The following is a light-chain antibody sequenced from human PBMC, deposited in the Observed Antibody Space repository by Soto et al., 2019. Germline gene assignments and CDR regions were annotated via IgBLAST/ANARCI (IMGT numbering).Light chain of an antibody. CDR1: QGISRS. J-gene: IGKJ1*01. Sequence: DIHMTQSPSSVSASVGDIFTISCQASQGISRSLAWYQQKPVQAPKLLIYAASSLQSGVPSRFRGSGSGTEFTITISSLQTDDFATYYCQHYNSYPEAFGQGTKVDIK. V-gene: IGKV1D-16*01. CDR3: QHYNSYPEA. CDR2: AAS.